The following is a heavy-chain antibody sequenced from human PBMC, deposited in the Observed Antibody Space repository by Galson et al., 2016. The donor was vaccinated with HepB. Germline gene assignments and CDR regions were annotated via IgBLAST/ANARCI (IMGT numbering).Heavy chain of an antibody. CDR3: ARASDRSSIFYQGMDV. J-gene: IGHJ6*02. CDR1: GYTFTGYY. CDR2: IKPNSGGT. D-gene: IGHD6-6*01. V-gene: IGHV1-2*02. Sequence: SVKVSCKASGYTFTGYYMHWVRQAPGQGLEWMGWIKPNSGGTNYAQKFQGRVTMTRDTYISTAYMEVSRLRSDDTAVYYGARASDRSSIFYQGMDVWGQGTTVSFSS.